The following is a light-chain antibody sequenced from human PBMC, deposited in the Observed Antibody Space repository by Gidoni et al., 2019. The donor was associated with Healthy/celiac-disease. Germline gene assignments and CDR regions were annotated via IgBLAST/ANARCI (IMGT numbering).Light chain of an antibody. CDR2: EGS. CDR1: SSDVGGYNL. Sequence: QSALTQPASVSGSPGQSITLSCTGTSSDVGGYNLVSLYQQHPGKAPKLMIYEGSKRTSGVSNRFSGAKSGNTASLTISGLQAEDEADYYCCSYASSSTLVFGGGTKLTVL. V-gene: IGLV2-23*01. J-gene: IGLJ2*01. CDR3: CSYASSSTLV.